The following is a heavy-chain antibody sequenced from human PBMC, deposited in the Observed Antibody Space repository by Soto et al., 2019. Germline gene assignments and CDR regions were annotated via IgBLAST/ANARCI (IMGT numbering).Heavy chain of an antibody. CDR1: GFTFSSYA. V-gene: IGHV3-23*01. D-gene: IGHD4-17*01. Sequence: EVQLLESGGGLVQPGGSLRLSCAASGFTFSSYAMSWVRQAPGKGLEWVSAFSGSGGSTYYADSVKGRFTISRDNSKNTLYLQMNSLSADDTAVYYCAKDRWDDYGDYGPIDYWGQGTLVTVSS. CDR3: AKDRWDDYGDYGPIDY. J-gene: IGHJ4*02. CDR2: FSGSGGST.